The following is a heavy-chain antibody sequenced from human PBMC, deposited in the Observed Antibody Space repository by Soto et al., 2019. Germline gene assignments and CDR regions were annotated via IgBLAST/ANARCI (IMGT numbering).Heavy chain of an antibody. CDR1: GFTFSSYG. J-gene: IGHJ4*02. CDR2: IWYDGSNK. V-gene: IGHV3-33*01. Sequence: QVQLVESGGGVVQPGRSLRLSCAASGFTFSSYGMHWVRQAPGKGLEWVAVIWYDGSNKYYADSVKGRFTISRDNSKNTLYLQMNSLRAEDTAVYYCARAIVRGVIWEWGDYWGQGTLVTVAS. CDR3: ARAIVRGVIWEWGDY. D-gene: IGHD3-10*01.